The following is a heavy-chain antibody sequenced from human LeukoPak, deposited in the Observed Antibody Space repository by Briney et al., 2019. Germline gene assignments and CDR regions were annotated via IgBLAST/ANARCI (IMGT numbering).Heavy chain of an antibody. V-gene: IGHV3-23*01. D-gene: IGHD1-1*01. CDR3: ARGGPQTGTTWYMDV. CDR1: GFTFSSYA. J-gene: IGHJ6*03. CDR2: ISGSGGST. Sequence: GGSLRLSCAASGFTFSSYAMSWVRQAPGKGLEWVSGISGSGGSTYYADSVKGRFTISRDNSNNTLYLQMNSLRAEDTAVYYCARGGPQTGTTWYMDVWGKGTTVTVSS.